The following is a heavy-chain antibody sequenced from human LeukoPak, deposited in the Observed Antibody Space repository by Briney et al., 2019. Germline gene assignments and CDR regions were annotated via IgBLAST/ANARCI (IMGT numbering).Heavy chain of an antibody. CDR3: ASSFGEASSTDY. V-gene: IGHV3-30-3*01. CDR1: GFTFSSYA. J-gene: IGHJ4*02. CDR2: ISYDGSNK. Sequence: GGSLRLSCAASGFTFSSYAMHWVRQAPGKGLEWVAVISYDGSNKYYADSVKGRFTISRDNSKNTLYLQMNSLRAEDTAVYYCASSFGEASSTDYWGQGTLVTVSS. D-gene: IGHD3-10*01.